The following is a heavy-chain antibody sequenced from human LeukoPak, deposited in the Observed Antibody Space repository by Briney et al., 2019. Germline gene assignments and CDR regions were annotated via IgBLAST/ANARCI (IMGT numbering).Heavy chain of an antibody. Sequence: SETLSLTCTVSGGSISSYSWSWIRQPAGKGLEWIGRIFASGSTYYNPSLKSRVTISVDTSKNQFSLKLSSVTAADTAVFYCARHDTVGAKGYFDYWGQGTLVTVSS. CDR1: GGSISSYS. D-gene: IGHD1-26*01. V-gene: IGHV4-4*07. J-gene: IGHJ4*02. CDR3: ARHDTVGAKGYFDY. CDR2: IFASGST.